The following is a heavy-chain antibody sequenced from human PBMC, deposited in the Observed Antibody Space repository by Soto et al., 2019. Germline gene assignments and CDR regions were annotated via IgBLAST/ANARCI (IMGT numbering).Heavy chain of an antibody. V-gene: IGHV1-18*01. CDR3: ASQQLAEYYYFYYGMDV. Sequence: ASVKVSCKASGYTFTSYGISWLRQAPGQGLEWMGWISAYNGNTNYAQKLQGRVTMTTDTSTSTAYMELRSLRSDDTAVYYCASQQLAEYYYFYYGMDVWGQGTTVTVSS. J-gene: IGHJ6*02. CDR1: GYTFTSYG. D-gene: IGHD6-13*01. CDR2: ISAYNGNT.